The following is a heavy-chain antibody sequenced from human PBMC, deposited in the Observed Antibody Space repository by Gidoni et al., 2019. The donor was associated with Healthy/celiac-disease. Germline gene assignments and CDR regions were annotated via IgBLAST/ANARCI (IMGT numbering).Heavy chain of an antibody. Sequence: EVQLLESGGGLVQPGGSLRLSCAASGFTFSSYAMSWVRQAPGKGLEWVSAISGSGGSTYYADSVKGRFTITRDNSKNTLYLQMNSLRAEDTAVYYCAKDGYYYDRVFDYWGQGTLVTVSS. CDR1: GFTFSSYA. CDR2: ISGSGGST. V-gene: IGHV3-23*01. J-gene: IGHJ4*02. D-gene: IGHD3-22*01. CDR3: AKDGYYYDRVFDY.